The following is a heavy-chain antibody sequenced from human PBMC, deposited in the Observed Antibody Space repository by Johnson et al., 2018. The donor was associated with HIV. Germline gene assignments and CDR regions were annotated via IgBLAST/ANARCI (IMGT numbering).Heavy chain of an antibody. J-gene: IGHJ3*02. D-gene: IGHD5-24*01. V-gene: IGHV3-30*04. CDR2: ISYDGSDK. CDR3: AREMAWEDAFDS. CDR1: GFTFSTYA. Sequence: QVQLVESGGGVVQPGRSLRLSCAASGFTFSTYAMHWVRQAPGKGLEWVALISYDGSDKYYADSLKARFTISRDNSKNSLYLQMNSLRAEDTAVFYCAREMAWEDAFDSWGQGTMVTVSS.